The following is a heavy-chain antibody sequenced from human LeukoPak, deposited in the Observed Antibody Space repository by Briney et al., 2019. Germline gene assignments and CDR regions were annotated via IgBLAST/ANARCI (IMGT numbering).Heavy chain of an antibody. D-gene: IGHD3-22*01. CDR1: GFTSVSYA. J-gene: IGHJ4*02. CDR3: ATTRFYFDSSVYYPDY. CDR2: ITGDTTYS. Sequence: AGGSLRLSCAATGFTSVSYAMSWVRQAPGKGLEWVSSITGDTTYSHYADSVKGRFTISRDNAKNSLYLQMDSLRAEDTAVYYCATTRFYFDSSVYYPDYWGQGTLVTVSS. V-gene: IGHV3-21*01.